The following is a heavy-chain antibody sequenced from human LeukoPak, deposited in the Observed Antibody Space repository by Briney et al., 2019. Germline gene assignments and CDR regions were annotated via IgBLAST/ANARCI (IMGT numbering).Heavy chain of an antibody. CDR1: GYTFTSYG. Sequence: ASVNVSCKASGYTFTSYGISWVRQAPGQGLEWMGWISAYNGNTNYAQKLQGRVTMTTDTSTSTAYMELRSLRSDDTAVYYCARSHSSSWYGDWFDPWGQGTLVTVSS. CDR2: ISAYNGNT. D-gene: IGHD6-13*01. J-gene: IGHJ5*02. CDR3: ARSHSSSWYGDWFDP. V-gene: IGHV1-18*01.